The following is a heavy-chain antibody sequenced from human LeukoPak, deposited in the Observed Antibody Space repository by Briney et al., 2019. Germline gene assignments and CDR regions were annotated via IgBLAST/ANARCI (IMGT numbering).Heavy chain of an antibody. CDR1: GFTLSSYG. Sequence: PGGSLRLSCAASGFTLSSYGMHWVRQAPGKGLEWVAVISYDGSNKYYADSVKGRFTISRDNSKNTLYLQMNSLRAEDTAVYYCAKSLYIAVAGPGDYWGQGTLVTVSS. CDR2: ISYDGSNK. J-gene: IGHJ4*02. CDR3: AKSLYIAVAGPGDY. V-gene: IGHV3-30*18. D-gene: IGHD6-19*01.